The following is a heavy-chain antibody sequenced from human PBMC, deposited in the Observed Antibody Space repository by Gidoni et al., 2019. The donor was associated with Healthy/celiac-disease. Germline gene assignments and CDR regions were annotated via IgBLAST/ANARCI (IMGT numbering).Heavy chain of an antibody. D-gene: IGHD3-10*01. CDR2: ISGSGGST. V-gene: IGHV3-23*01. J-gene: IGHJ4*02. Sequence: EVQLLESGGGLVQPGGSLRLSCAASGFTFSSYAMSWVRQAPGKGLEWVSAISGSGGSTYYADSVKGRFTISRDNSKNTLYLQMNSLRAEDTAVYYCAKAWNYYYGSGSYYNVDYWGQGTLVTVSS. CDR1: GFTFSSYA. CDR3: AKAWNYYYGSGSYYNVDY.